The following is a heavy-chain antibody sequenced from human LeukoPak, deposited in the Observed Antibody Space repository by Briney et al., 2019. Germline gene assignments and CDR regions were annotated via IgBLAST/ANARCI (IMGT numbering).Heavy chain of an antibody. D-gene: IGHD2-2*03. CDR2: INGDGSST. J-gene: IGHJ6*02. Sequence: PGGSLRLSCAASGNYWMHWVRQAPGKGLVWVSHINGDGSSTSYADSVKGRFTISRDNAKNTLYLQMNSLRAEDTAVYYCASLDLGTPYYYYGMDVWGQGTTVTVSS. CDR3: ASLDLGTPYYYYGMDV. V-gene: IGHV3-74*01. CDR1: GNYW.